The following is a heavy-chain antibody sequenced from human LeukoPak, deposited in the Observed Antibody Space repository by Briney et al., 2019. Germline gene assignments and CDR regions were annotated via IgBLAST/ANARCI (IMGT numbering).Heavy chain of an antibody. Sequence: SETLSLTYTVSGGSISSYYWSWIRQPPGKGLEWIGYIYYSGSTNYNPSLKSRVTISVDTSKNQFSLKLSSVTAADTAVYYCARSDSSGYNDAFDIWGQGTMVTVSS. CDR3: ARSDSSGYNDAFDI. J-gene: IGHJ3*02. CDR1: GGSISSYY. D-gene: IGHD3-22*01. V-gene: IGHV4-59*01. CDR2: IYYSGST.